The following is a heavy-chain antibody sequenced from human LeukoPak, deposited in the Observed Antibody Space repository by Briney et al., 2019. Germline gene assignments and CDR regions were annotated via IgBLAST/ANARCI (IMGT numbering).Heavy chain of an antibody. D-gene: IGHD3-10*01. CDR2: IYTGDFDT. CDR3: ARHLWYHNSGSYSPPGAFDL. V-gene: IGHV5-51*01. J-gene: IGHJ3*01. Sequence: GESLKISCKGSGYSFTTYCNGWVRQMPGKGLEWMGIIYTGDFDTTYSPSFQGQVTISADKSISTAYLQWSSLKASDTAMDYCARHLWYHNSGSYSPPGAFDLWGQGTMVTVSS. CDR1: GYSFTTYC.